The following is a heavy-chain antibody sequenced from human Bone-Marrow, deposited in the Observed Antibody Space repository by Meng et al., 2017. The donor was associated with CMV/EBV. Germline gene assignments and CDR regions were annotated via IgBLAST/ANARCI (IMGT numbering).Heavy chain of an antibody. V-gene: IGHV3-11*04. CDR2: ISSSGSTI. D-gene: IGHD6-13*01. Sequence: GESLKISCAASGFTFSDYYMSWIRQAPGKGLEWVSYISSSGSTIYYADSVKGRFTISRDNSKNTLYLQMNSLRAEDTAVYYCARDYRIAAAVTYYYGMDVWGQGTTVTVSS. CDR1: GFTFSDYY. CDR3: ARDYRIAAAVTYYYGMDV. J-gene: IGHJ6*02.